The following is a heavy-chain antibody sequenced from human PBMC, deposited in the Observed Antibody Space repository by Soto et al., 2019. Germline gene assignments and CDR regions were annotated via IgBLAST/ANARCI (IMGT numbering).Heavy chain of an antibody. CDR2: IHYSGRT. CDR3: ARDTYYDSDTYWEDYFDP. V-gene: IGHV4-59*01. CDR1: GGSISNYD. D-gene: IGHD3-22*01. Sequence: SETLSLTCTVSGGSISNYDWSWIRQPPGKGLEWIGYIHYSGRTNSNPSLKSRVTISVDTSKNQVSLNLRSVTAADTAVYYCARDTYYDSDTYWEDYFDPWGQGALVTVSS. J-gene: IGHJ5*02.